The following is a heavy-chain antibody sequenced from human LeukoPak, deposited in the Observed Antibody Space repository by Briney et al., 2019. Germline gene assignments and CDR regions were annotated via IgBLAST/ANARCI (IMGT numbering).Heavy chain of an antibody. Sequence: EASVKLSCKASGYTFTGYYMHWVRQAPGKGLEWMGGFDPEDGETIYAQKFQGRVTMTEDTSTDTAYMELSSLRSEDTAVYYCATDPDYSNLDVVAWGQGTLVTVSS. CDR1: GYTFTGYY. CDR2: FDPEDGET. D-gene: IGHD4-11*01. CDR3: ATDPDYSNLDVVA. J-gene: IGHJ5*02. V-gene: IGHV1-24*01.